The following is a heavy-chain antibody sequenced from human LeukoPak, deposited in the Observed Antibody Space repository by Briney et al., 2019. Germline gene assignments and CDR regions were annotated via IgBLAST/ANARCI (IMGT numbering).Heavy chain of an antibody. J-gene: IGHJ4*02. CDR1: GFIVSSNY. CDR3: ARGRRYCGGDCYVPYYFDY. CDR2: IYYDGST. V-gene: IGHV3-53*01. D-gene: IGHD2-21*02. Sequence: GGSLRLSCAASGFIVSSNYINWVRQAPGKGLEWVSVIYYDGSTYYADSVKGRFTISRDNSKNTVYLQMNSLRAEDTAVYYCARGRRYCGGDCYVPYYFDYWGQGTLVTVSS.